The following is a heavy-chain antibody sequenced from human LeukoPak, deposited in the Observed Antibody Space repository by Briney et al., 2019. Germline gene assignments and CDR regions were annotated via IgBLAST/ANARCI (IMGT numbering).Heavy chain of an antibody. V-gene: IGHV3-21*01. CDR1: GFTFSSYS. Sequence: PGGSLRLSCAASGFTFSSYSMNWVRQAPGKGLEWVSSISSSSSYTYYADSVKGRFTISRDNAKNSLYLQMNSLRAEDTAVYYCARDKHDSSGYYFDYWGQGTLVTVSS. J-gene: IGHJ4*02. D-gene: IGHD3-22*01. CDR3: ARDKHDSSGYYFDY. CDR2: ISSSSSYT.